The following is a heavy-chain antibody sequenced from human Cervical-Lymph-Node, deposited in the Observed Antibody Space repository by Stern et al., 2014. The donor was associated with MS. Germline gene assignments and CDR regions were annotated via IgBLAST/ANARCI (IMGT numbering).Heavy chain of an antibody. V-gene: IGHV3-21*01. Sequence: EVQLVESGGGLVKPGGSLRLSCAASGFTFSSYSMNWVRQAPGKGLEWVSSISSSSSYIYYADSLKGRFTISRDNAKNSLYLQMNSLRAEDTAVYYCARDFSGWDSSSWYRYFDYWGQGTLVTVSS. J-gene: IGHJ4*02. CDR1: GFTFSSYS. D-gene: IGHD6-13*01. CDR3: ARDFSGWDSSSWYRYFDY. CDR2: ISSSSSYI.